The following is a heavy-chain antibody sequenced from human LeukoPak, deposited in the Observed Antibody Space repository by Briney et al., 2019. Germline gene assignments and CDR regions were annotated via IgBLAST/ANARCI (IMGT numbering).Heavy chain of an antibody. J-gene: IGHJ4*02. CDR1: GYTFTSYG. CDR2: ISAYNGNT. V-gene: IGHV1-18*01. CDR3: AREPGWGAGDYYFDY. D-gene: IGHD4-17*01. Sequence: ASVKVSCKASGYTFTSYGISWVRHAPGQGREWMGWISAYNGNTNYAQKLQGRVTMTTDTSTSTDYMELRSLRSDDPAVYYCAREPGWGAGDYYFDYWAQGTLVTVSS.